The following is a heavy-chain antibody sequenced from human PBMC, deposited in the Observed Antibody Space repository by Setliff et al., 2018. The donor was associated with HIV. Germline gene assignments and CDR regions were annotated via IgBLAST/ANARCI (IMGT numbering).Heavy chain of an antibody. CDR2: SIPLFGTT. CDR1: GDTFNNCA. V-gene: IGHV1-69*05. J-gene: IGHJ6*02. D-gene: IGHD2-21*02. Sequence: SVKVSCKASGDTFNNCAVTWVRQAPGQGLEWMGGSIPLFGTTNYAQKFQGRVTMTRDTSTSTVYMELSSLRSEDTAVYYCASRGRYCGGDCYPGDNGMDVWGQGTTVTVSS. CDR3: ASRGRYCGGDCYPGDNGMDV.